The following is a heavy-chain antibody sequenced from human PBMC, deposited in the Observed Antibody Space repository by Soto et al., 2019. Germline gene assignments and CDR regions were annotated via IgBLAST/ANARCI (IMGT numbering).Heavy chain of an antibody. Sequence: GGSLRLSCAASGFTLSSYGMHWVRQAPGKGLEWLAVSWYDGSKEKYADSVKGRFTISRDNSKSTLYLQMDSLRAEDTAVYRCARDFTVGAIYSGAYYYGMDVWGQGTTVTVSS. D-gene: IGHD1-26*01. CDR2: SWYDGSKE. V-gene: IGHV3-33*01. CDR3: ARDFTVGAIYSGAYYYGMDV. CDR1: GFTLSSYG. J-gene: IGHJ6*01.